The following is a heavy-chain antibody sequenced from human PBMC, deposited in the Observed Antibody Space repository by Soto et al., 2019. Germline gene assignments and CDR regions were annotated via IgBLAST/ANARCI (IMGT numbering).Heavy chain of an antibody. J-gene: IGHJ6*02. CDR1: GFTFGNYF. Sequence: EVQLLESGGGLVQPGESLRLSFAASGFTFGNYFMNWVRQAPGKGLEWVSDISSNGGRTHYADSVRGRFTISRDNSRNTLYLQMSSLRAEDTALYYCAKDLHWYGMEVWGQGTTVTVSS. CDR2: ISSNGGRT. V-gene: IGHV3-23*01. D-gene: IGHD1-1*01. CDR3: AKDLHWYGMEV.